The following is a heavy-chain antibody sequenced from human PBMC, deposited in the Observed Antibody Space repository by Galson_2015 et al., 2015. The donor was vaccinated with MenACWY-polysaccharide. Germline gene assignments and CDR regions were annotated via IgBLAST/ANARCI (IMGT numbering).Heavy chain of an antibody. CDR3: ARGGYCGDGCYSGTDS. CDR1: SGSISRNIYY. V-gene: IGHV4-31*11. Sequence: TLSLTCAVSSGSISRNIYYWTWIRQLPGKGLEWIGYIQYSGSTYYTPSLKSRVTMSVDTSKNQFSLEVRSVTAADTAVYYCARGGYCGDGCYSGTDSWGQGTLVTVSS. J-gene: IGHJ4*02. D-gene: IGHD2-21*01. CDR2: IQYSGST.